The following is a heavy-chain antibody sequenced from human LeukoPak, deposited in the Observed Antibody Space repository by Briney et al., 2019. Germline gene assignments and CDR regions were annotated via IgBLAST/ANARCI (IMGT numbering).Heavy chain of an antibody. D-gene: IGHD5-12*01. V-gene: IGHV3-33*01. J-gene: IGHJ4*02. Sequence: VGSLRLSCAASRFTFSDYGMHWVRQAPGMGLEWVAVIWYDGSRRYYADSVKGRFTISRDNSKNTLYLEMSSLRAEDTAVYYCARDPDGLRGYSFAYFHSWGQGTLVTVSS. CDR1: RFTFSDYG. CDR2: IWYDGSRR. CDR3: ARDPDGLRGYSFAYFHS.